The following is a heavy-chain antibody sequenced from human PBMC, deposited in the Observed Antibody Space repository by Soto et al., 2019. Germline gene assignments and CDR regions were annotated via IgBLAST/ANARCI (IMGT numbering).Heavy chain of an antibody. J-gene: IGHJ6*02. CDR3: ARVSFDWLLSRGYYYGMDV. Sequence: PGGALKIASKGFGYSFTSYWIGWVRQMPGKGLEWMGIIYPGDSDTRYSPSFQGQVTISADKSISTAYLQWSSLKASDTAMYYCARVSFDWLLSRGYYYGMDVWGQGTTVTVSS. CDR2: IYPGDSDT. D-gene: IGHD3-9*01. CDR1: GYSFTSYW. V-gene: IGHV5-51*01.